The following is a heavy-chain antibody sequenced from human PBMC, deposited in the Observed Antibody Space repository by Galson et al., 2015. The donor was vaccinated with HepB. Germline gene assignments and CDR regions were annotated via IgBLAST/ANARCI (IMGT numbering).Heavy chain of an antibody. D-gene: IGHD3-3*01. CDR1: GYTFTSYY. CDR3: AREGYDFWSGYYEYYFDY. CDR2: INPSGGST. Sequence: SVKVSCKASGYTFTSYYMHWVRQAPGQGLEWMGVINPSGGSTSYAQKFQGRVTMTRDTSTSTVYMELSSLRSEDTAVYYCAREGYDFWSGYYEYYFDYWGQGTLVTVSS. V-gene: IGHV1-46*01. J-gene: IGHJ4*02.